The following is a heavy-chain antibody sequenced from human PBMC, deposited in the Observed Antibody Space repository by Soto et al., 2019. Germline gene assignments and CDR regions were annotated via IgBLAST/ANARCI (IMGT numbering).Heavy chain of an antibody. CDR3: ARGGYYLYNWNYHYYGMDV. CDR1: GYTFTGYY. J-gene: IGHJ6*02. CDR2: INPNSGGT. Sequence: QVQLVQSGAEVKKPGASVKVSCKASGYTFTGYYMHWVRQAPGQGLEWMGWINPNSGGTNYAQKFQGWVTMTRDTSISTAYMGLSRLRSDDTAVYYCARGGYYLYNWNYHYYGMDVWGQGTTVTVSS. V-gene: IGHV1-2*04. D-gene: IGHD1-20*01.